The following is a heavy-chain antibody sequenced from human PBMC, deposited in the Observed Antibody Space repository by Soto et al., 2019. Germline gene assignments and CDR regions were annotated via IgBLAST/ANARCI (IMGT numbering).Heavy chain of an antibody. Sequence: SATLSLTWNVSGGSISSSSYYWGWIRQPPGKGLEWIGSIYYSGSTYYNPSLKSRVTISVDTSKNQFSLKLNSVTAADTAVYYCARRFHCGLEVWGPGPAVTVAS. CDR1: GGSISSSSYY. CDR3: ARRFHCGLEV. CDR2: IYYSGST. J-gene: IGHJ6*02. V-gene: IGHV4-39*01.